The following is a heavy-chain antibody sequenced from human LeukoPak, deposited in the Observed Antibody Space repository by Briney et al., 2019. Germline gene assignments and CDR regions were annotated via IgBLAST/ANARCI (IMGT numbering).Heavy chain of an antibody. V-gene: IGHV1-69*05. Sequence: SVKVSCKASGGTFSSYAISWVRQAPGQGLEWMGGIIPIFGTANYAQKFQGRVTITTDESTSTAYMELSRLRSDDTAVYYCARDRGAYYFDYWGQGTLVTVSS. J-gene: IGHJ4*02. D-gene: IGHD3-10*01. CDR1: GGTFSSYA. CDR2: IIPIFGTA. CDR3: ARDRGAYYFDY.